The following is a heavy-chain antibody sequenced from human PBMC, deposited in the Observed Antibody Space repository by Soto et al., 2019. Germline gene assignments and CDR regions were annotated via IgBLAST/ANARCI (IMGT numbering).Heavy chain of an antibody. D-gene: IGHD4-17*01. Sequence: QVQLQESGPGLVKPSQTLSLTCTVSGGSISSGDYYWSWIRQPPGKGLEWIGYIYYSGSTYYNPSLKSRVTISVDTSKNQFSLKLSSVTAADTAVYYCARCTYGDYYYYYYGMEVWGQGTTVTVSS. CDR3: ARCTYGDYYYYYYGMEV. CDR1: GGSISSGDYY. CDR2: IYYSGST. V-gene: IGHV4-30-4*01. J-gene: IGHJ6*02.